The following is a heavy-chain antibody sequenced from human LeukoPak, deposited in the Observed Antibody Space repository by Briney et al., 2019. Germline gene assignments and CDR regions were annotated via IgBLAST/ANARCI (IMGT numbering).Heavy chain of an antibody. CDR3: ARDGGYPLGAFDI. J-gene: IGHJ3*02. CDR2: IYYSGGA. Sequence: PSQTLSLTCTVSGVSISSYYWSWIRQPPGKGLEWIGHIYYSGGANYNPSLKSRVTISLDTSRSQFSLKLSSVTDADVAVYYCARDGGYPLGAFDIWGVGTLVTVSS. CDR1: GVSISSYY. V-gene: IGHV4-59*01. D-gene: IGHD6-13*01.